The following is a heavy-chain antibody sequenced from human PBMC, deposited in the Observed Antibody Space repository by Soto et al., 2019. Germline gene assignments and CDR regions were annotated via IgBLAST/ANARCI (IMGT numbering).Heavy chain of an antibody. D-gene: IGHD3-10*01. CDR1: GFTFSSYE. CDR3: ARGLFGELSPGGIDYFDY. J-gene: IGHJ4*02. V-gene: IGHV3-48*03. CDR2: ISGSGNAM. Sequence: GGSLRLSCAASGFTFSSYEMNWVRQAPGKGLEWVSYISGSGNAMFYADSVKGRFTISRDSAKNSLSLQMNSLRAEDTAVYYCARGLFGELSPGGIDYFDYWGQGTLVTVSS.